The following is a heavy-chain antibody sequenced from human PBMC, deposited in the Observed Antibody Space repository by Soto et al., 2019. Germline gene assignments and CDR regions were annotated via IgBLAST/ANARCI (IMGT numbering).Heavy chain of an antibody. V-gene: IGHV3-23*01. CDR3: AKNQERELPRVIDF. D-gene: IGHD1-7*01. J-gene: IGHJ4*02. CDR1: GLTFSNYA. CDR2: MSGSSSTT. Sequence: EVRLLEAGGGLVKPGGSLRLSCATSGLTFSNYAMSWVRQAPGGGLEWVSSMSGSSSTTYYADSVKGRFTISRDRSKNTLYIQISSLRAEDTALYYCAKNQERELPRVIDFWGQGTLVTVSS.